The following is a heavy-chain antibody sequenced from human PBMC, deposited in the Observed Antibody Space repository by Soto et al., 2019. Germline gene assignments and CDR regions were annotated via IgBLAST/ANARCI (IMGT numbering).Heavy chain of an antibody. CDR1: GYTFTGYY. CDR3: ARGGSSGWGMDV. Sequence: QVQLVQSGAEVKKPGASVKVSCKASGYTFTGYYMHWVRQAPGQGLEWMGWINPNSGGTNYEQKFQGRVTMTRDTSISTAYMELSRLRSDDTAVYYCARGGSSGWGMDVWGQGTTVTVSS. V-gene: IGHV1-2*02. CDR2: INPNSGGT. J-gene: IGHJ6*02. D-gene: IGHD6-19*01.